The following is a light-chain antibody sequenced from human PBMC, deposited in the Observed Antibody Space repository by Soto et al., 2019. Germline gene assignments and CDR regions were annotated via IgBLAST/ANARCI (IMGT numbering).Light chain of an antibody. J-gene: IGKJ1*01. V-gene: IGKV1-12*01. CDR3: QQTNNFPWT. Sequence: DIQMTQSPSSVSASLGDTVTITCRASQDITHWLVWYQQKPGKAPKLLIYAASSLHRGVPSRFSGSGSGTDFTLTITSLQPEDFATYYCQQTNNFPWTFGQGTKVDIK. CDR2: AAS. CDR1: QDITHW.